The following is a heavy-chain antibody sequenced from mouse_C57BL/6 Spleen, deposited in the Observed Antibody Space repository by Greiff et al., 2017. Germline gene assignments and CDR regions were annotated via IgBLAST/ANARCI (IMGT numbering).Heavy chain of an antibody. CDR3: AREPYYDYEVFDY. CDR2: INPNYGTT. D-gene: IGHD2-4*01. Sequence: EVKLVESGPELVKPGASVKISCKASGYSFTDYNMNWVKQSNGKSLEWIGVINPNYGTTSYNQKFKGKATLTVDQSSSTAYMQLNSLTSEDSAVYYCAREPYYDYEVFDYWGQGTTLTVSS. V-gene: IGHV1-39*01. CDR1: GYSFTDYN. J-gene: IGHJ2*01.